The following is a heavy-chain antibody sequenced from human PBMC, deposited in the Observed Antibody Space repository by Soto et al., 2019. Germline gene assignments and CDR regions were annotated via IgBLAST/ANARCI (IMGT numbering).Heavy chain of an antibody. CDR1: GFTFSSYG. V-gene: IGHV3-30*18. J-gene: IGHJ4*02. D-gene: IGHD4-17*01. CDR3: AKAPPPPGPRVLPYGFDY. CDR2: ISYDGSNK. Sequence: PGGSLRLSCAASGFTFSSYGMHWVRQAPGKGLEWVAVISYDGSNKYYADSVKGRFTISRDNSKNTLYLQMNSLRAEDTAVYYCAKAPPPPGPRVLPYGFDYWGQGTLVTVSS.